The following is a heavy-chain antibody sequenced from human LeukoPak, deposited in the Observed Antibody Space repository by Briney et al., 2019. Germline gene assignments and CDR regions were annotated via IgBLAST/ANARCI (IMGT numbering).Heavy chain of an antibody. D-gene: IGHD3-16*02. CDR1: GYSISSGFY. CDR3: AIFTFGGIIAPDY. J-gene: IGHJ4*02. Sequence: SETLSLTCTVSGYSISSGFYCGWIRQPPGKGLECIGSIYHSGTTYYNPSLKSRVTISVDTSKNQFSLKLSSVTAADTAVYYCAIFTFGGIIAPDYWGQGTLVTVSS. CDR2: IYHSGTT. V-gene: IGHV4-38-2*02.